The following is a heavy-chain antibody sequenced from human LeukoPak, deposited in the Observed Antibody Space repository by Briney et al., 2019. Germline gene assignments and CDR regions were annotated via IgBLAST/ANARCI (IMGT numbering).Heavy chain of an antibody. Sequence: NPGGSLRLSCATSGFTFSRYNMNWVRQAPGKGLEWVSSITSSSIYKYYADSMKGRFTISRDNAKNSLYLQMNSLRAEDTAVYYCAELGITMIGGVWGKGTTVTISS. V-gene: IGHV3-21*01. CDR1: GFTFSRYN. CDR3: AELGITMIGGV. CDR2: ITSSSIYK. J-gene: IGHJ6*04. D-gene: IGHD3-10*02.